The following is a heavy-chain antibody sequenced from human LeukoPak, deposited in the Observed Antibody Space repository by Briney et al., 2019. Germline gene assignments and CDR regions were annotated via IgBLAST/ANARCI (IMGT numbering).Heavy chain of an antibody. CDR1: GGSFSGYY. J-gene: IGHJ3*02. CDR2: IDHSGST. Sequence: SETLSLTCAVYGGSFSGYYWSWIRQPPGKGLEWIGEIDHSGSTNYNPSLKSRVTISVDKSKNQFSLNLTSVTAADTAVYYCARLDYDQGAFDIWGQGTMVTVSS. V-gene: IGHV4-34*01. CDR3: ARLDYDQGAFDI. D-gene: IGHD3-22*01.